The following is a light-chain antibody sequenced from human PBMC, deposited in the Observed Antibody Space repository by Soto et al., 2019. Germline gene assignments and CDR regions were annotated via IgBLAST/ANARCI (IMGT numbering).Light chain of an antibody. CDR2: DAS. V-gene: IGKV3-11*01. J-gene: IGKJ1*01. Sequence: LPQSPATLSLPPVERATLSCRTSQTVSPFIAWYQQKPGHAPRLLIYDASHRATGIPARFSVSGSGNDFTHYISSRGPEGFAVYYYQQRSNWPKTLGQGTKV. CDR1: QTVSPF. CDR3: QQRSNWPKT.